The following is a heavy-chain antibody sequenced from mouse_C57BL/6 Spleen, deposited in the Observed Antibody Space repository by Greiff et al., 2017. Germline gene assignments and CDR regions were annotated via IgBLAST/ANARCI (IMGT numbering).Heavy chain of an antibody. CDR3: ARMGDGYYLYYFDY. Sequence: VQLQQPGAELVKPGASVQMSCKASGYTFTSYWITWVKQRPGQGLEWIGDIYPGSGSTNYNEKFKGKATLTVDTSSSTAYMQLSSLTSEDSAVYYCARMGDGYYLYYFDYWGQGTTLTVSS. CDR1: GYTFTSYW. V-gene: IGHV1-55*01. J-gene: IGHJ2*01. CDR2: IYPGSGST. D-gene: IGHD2-3*01.